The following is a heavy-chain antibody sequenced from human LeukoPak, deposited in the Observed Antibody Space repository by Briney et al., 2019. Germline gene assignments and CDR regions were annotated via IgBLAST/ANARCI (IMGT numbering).Heavy chain of an antibody. CDR3: ARSHCSGGSCYFDY. CDR1: GGSISSSSYY. Sequence: SETLSLTCTVSGGSISSSSYYWGWIRQPPGKGLEWIGSIYYSGSTYYNPSLKSRVTISVDTSKNQFSLKLSSVTAADTAVYYCARSHCSGGSCYFDYWGQGTLVTVSS. D-gene: IGHD2-15*01. V-gene: IGHV4-39*07. J-gene: IGHJ4*02. CDR2: IYYSGST.